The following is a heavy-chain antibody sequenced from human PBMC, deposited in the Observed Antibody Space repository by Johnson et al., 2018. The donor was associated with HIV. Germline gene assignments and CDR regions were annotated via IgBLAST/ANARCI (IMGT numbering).Heavy chain of an antibody. CDR1: GFTFSNYD. D-gene: IGHD1-7*01. J-gene: IGHJ3*02. CDR2: IRYDGSNK. Sequence: QVQLVESGGGVVKPGGSLRLSCAASGFTFSNYDMHWVRQAPGKGLEWVSFIRYDGSNKYYADSVKGRFTVPRDNSKNTLYLQMNSLRAEDTAVYYCAKDRLGTGTTGWGAFDIWGQGTMVTVSS. CDR3: AKDRLGTGTTGWGAFDI. V-gene: IGHV3-30*02.